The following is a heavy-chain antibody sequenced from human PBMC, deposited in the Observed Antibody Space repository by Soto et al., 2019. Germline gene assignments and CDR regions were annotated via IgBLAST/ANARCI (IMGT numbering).Heavy chain of an antibody. J-gene: IGHJ5*02. D-gene: IGHD2-21*02. CDR3: ARDGVAYCGGDCYS. V-gene: IGHV4-30-4*01. CDR1: GCSISSGDYY. CDR2: IYYSGST. Sequence: SETLSLTCTVSGCSISSGDYYWSWIRQPPGKGLEWIGYIYYSGSTYYNPSLKSRVTMSLDTSKNQFSLKLSSVTAADTAVYYCARDGVAYCGGDCYSWGQGTLVTVSS.